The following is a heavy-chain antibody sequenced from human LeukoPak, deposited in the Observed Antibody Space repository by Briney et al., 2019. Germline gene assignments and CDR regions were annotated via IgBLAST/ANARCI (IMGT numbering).Heavy chain of an antibody. V-gene: IGHV1-8*01. CDR2: TNPNSGNT. Sequence: GASVKVSCKASGYTFTSYDINWVRQATGQGLEWMGWTNPNSGNTGYAQKFQGRVIMTRNTSISTAYMELSSLRSEDTAVYYCARVPKGITIFGVVIKTVDYGMDVWGQGTTVTVSS. CDR3: ARVPKGITIFGVVIKTVDYGMDV. D-gene: IGHD3-3*01. CDR1: GYTFTSYD. J-gene: IGHJ6*02.